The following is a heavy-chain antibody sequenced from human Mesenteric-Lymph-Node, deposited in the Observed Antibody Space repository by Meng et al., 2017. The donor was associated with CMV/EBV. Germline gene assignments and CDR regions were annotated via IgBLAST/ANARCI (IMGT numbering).Heavy chain of an antibody. Sequence: EGSLRLSCAASGFTFSSYGMHWVRQAPGKGLEWVAFIRYDGSNKYYADSVKGRFTISRDNSKNTLYLQMNSLRAEDTAVYYCAKALYGSGSYYGPRITYYYGMDVWGQGTTVTVSS. D-gene: IGHD3-10*01. V-gene: IGHV3-30*02. CDR3: AKALYGSGSYYGPRITYYYGMDV. CDR2: IRYDGSNK. CDR1: GFTFSSYG. J-gene: IGHJ6*02.